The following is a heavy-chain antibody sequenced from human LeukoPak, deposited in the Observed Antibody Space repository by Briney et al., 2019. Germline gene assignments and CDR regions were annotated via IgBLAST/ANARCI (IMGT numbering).Heavy chain of an antibody. CDR2: IYHSGST. CDR1: GGSISSSNW. D-gene: IGHD3-3*01. Sequence: PSETLCLTCAVSGGSISSSNWWSWVRQPPGKGLEWIGEIYHSGSTNYNPSLKSRVTISVDKSKNQFSLKLSSVTAADTAVYYCARDLLEWPDAFDIWGQGTMVTVSS. J-gene: IGHJ3*02. V-gene: IGHV4-4*02. CDR3: ARDLLEWPDAFDI.